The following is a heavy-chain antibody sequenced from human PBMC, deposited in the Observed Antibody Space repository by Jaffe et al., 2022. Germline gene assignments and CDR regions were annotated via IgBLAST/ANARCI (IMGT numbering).Heavy chain of an antibody. J-gene: IGHJ6*03. CDR3: ARVATGSVFDYYYMDV. Sequence: QVQLQESGPGLVKPSETLSLTCTVSGGSISSYYWSWIRQPPGKGLEWIGYIYYSGSTNYNPSLKSRVTISVDTSKNQFSLKLSSVTAADTAVYYCARVATGSVFDYYYMDVWGKGTTVTVSS. D-gene: IGHD2-21*01. V-gene: IGHV4-59*01. CDR1: GGSISSYY. CDR2: IYYSGST.